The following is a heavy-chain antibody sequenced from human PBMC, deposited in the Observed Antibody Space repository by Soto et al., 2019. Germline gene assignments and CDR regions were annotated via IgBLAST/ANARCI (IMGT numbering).Heavy chain of an antibody. CDR3: EKGRGGGFYYYGMDV. CDR1: GFTFSSPA. CDR2: ISGSGDTT. D-gene: IGHD6-25*01. J-gene: IGHJ6*02. V-gene: IGHV3-23*01. Sequence: GSLKLSCVASGFTFSSPAMTWVRQAAGKGLEWVSIISGSGDTTYYADSVKGRFTISRDTSKNTVYLQMNSLRAEDTAVYHCEKGRGGGFYYYGMDVWGQGTTVTGSS.